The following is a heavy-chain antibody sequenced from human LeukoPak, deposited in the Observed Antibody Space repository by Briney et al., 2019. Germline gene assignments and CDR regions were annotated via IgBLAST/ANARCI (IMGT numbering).Heavy chain of an antibody. Sequence: GGSLRLSCAASGFTFSSYAMSWVRQAPGKGLEWVALISSEGSNKYYTDSVKGRFTISRDNSKNTLDLQMDSLRAEDTAVYYCASGHSSSWYYFEYWGQGTLVTVSS. CDR2: ISSEGSNK. D-gene: IGHD6-13*01. V-gene: IGHV3-30*03. J-gene: IGHJ4*02. CDR3: ASGHSSSWYYFEY. CDR1: GFTFSSYA.